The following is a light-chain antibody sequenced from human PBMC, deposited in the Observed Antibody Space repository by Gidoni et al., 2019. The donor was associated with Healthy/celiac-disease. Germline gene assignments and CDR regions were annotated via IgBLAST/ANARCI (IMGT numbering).Light chain of an antibody. J-gene: IGLJ2*01. CDR3: YSTDISGTLSV. CDR1: ALPKKY. CDR2: EDN. V-gene: IGLV3-10*01. Sequence: SYELTQPPSVSVSPGQTARITCSGDALPKKYAYWYQQKSGQAPDLVIYEDNKRHSGTPERFSGSSSGTMATLTISGAQVEDEGDYYCYSTDISGTLSVFGGGTKLTVL.